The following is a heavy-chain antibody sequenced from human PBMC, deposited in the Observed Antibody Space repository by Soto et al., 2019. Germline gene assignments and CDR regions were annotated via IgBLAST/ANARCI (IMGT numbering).Heavy chain of an antibody. J-gene: IGHJ1*01. CDR1: VGTYSGDP. Sequence: FSVNVSCTASVGTYSGDPISWLIQAPGQGLEWMGRIIPILGIANYAQKFQGRVTITADKSTSTAYMELSSLRSEDTAVYYCARDLDCSGRSCYSEEYLQHWGQGTLVSVSS. V-gene: IGHV1-69*04. D-gene: IGHD2-15*01. CDR3: ARDLDCSGRSCYSEEYLQH. CDR2: IIPILGIA.